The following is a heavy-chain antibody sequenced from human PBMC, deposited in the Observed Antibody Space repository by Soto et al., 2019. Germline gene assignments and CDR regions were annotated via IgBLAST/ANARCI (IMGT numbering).Heavy chain of an antibody. V-gene: IGHV1-18*01. J-gene: IGHJ6*02. CDR1: GYTFTSYG. Sequence: ASVKVSCKASGYTFTSYGISWLRQSPGQGLEWMGWISAYNGNTNYAQKLQGRVTMTTDTSTSTAYMELRSLRSDDTAVYYCAREGNFYFQLYYYYGMDVWGQGTTVTVSS. D-gene: IGHD2-21*01. CDR3: AREGNFYFQLYYYYGMDV. CDR2: ISAYNGNT.